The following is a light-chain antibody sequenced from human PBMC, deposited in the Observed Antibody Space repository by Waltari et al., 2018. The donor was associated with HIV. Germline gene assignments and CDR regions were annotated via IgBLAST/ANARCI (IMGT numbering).Light chain of an antibody. Sequence: DIQLTQSPSTLSASVGDRVTITCRASQSISNWLAWYQQKPGKAPKLLSYTASNLESGVPSRFSGSGSGTEFTLTISSLQPDDFATYYCQQYNSYSRAFGQGTKVEIK. J-gene: IGKJ1*01. CDR2: TAS. V-gene: IGKV1-5*03. CDR3: QQYNSYSRA. CDR1: QSISNW.